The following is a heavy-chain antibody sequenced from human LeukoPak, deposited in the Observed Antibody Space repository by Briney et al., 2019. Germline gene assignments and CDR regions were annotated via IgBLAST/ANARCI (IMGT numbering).Heavy chain of an antibody. V-gene: IGHV4-59*01. CDR3: AKDRVPGGY. D-gene: IGHD2-2*01. CDR2: IHYSGST. J-gene: IGHJ4*02. Sequence: SETLSLTCTVSGGSLSNSYLSWIRQPPGKGLEWIGAIHYSGSTNYHPSLESRVTISLDMSKNQFSLRLSSVTAADTAVYYCAKDRVPGGYWGQGTLVTVSS. CDR1: GGSLSNSY.